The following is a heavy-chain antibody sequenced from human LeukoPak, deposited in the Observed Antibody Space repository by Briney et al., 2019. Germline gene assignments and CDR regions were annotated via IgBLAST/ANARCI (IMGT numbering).Heavy chain of an antibody. J-gene: IGHJ4*02. CDR3: QKAAYEILTGYYRDY. Sequence: SETLALTFAVKGGSFSGYYCSWIRQQPGKGQHKNGEINHSATTDCNPSLRIQDTISVDTSKNQFSLKLSSVTAADTVVFFKQKAAYEILTGYYRDYWGQGTLVTVSS. CDR2: INHSATT. D-gene: IGHD3-9*01. CDR1: GGSFSGYY. V-gene: IGHV4-34*01.